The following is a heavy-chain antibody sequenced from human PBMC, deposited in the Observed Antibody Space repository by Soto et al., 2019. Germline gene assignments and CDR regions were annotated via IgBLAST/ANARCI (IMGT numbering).Heavy chain of an antibody. V-gene: IGHV4-31*03. CDR3: ARDSTGYSYFDS. CDR1: GGSISGGGYY. D-gene: IGHD3-22*01. Sequence: QVQLQESGPGLVKPSQTLSLTCTVSGGSISGGGYYWSWIRQSPGKGLEWIGYIYYSGSTYYNPSIKSRLSISLDTSENQFSLKLSSVTAADTAVYYCARDSTGYSYFDSWGQGTLVTVSS. J-gene: IGHJ4*02. CDR2: IYYSGST.